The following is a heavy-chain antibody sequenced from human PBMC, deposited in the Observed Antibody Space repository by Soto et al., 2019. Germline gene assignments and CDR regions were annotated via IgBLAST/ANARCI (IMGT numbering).Heavy chain of an antibody. CDR1: GGSISSYY. CDR3: ARQYYYDTSGHGFDI. D-gene: IGHD3-22*01. Sequence: QVHLQESGPGLVKPSETLSLTCTVSGGSISSYYWSWIRQPAGKGLEWIGRIYTSGSTNYIPSLKSRVTMSVDTSKNQVSLKLSSVTAADTAVYYCARQYYYDTSGHGFDIWGQGTMVTVSS. V-gene: IGHV4-4*07. J-gene: IGHJ3*02. CDR2: IYTSGST.